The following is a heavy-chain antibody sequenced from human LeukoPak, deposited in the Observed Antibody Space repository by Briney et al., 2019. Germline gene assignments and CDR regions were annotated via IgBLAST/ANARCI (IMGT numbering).Heavy chain of an antibody. D-gene: IGHD5-12*01. V-gene: IGHV1-58*02. Sequence: GTSVKVSCKASGFTFTSSAMQWVRQARGQRLEWIGWIVVGSGNTNYAQKFQERVTITRDMSTSTAYMELSSLRSEDTAVYCCAAGTPNIVAHDAFDIWGQGTMVTVSS. CDR1: GFTFTSSA. CDR3: AAGTPNIVAHDAFDI. J-gene: IGHJ3*02. CDR2: IVVGSGNT.